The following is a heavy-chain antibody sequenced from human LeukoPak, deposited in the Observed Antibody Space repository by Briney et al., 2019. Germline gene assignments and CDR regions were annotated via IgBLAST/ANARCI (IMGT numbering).Heavy chain of an antibody. CDR1: GYTFSSYA. CDR2: INTNTGNP. D-gene: IGHD5-24*01. J-gene: IGHJ4*02. Sequence: ASVKVSCKASGYTFSSYAMNWVRQAPGQGLEWMGWINTNTGNPTYAQGFTGRFVFSLDTSVSTAYLQISSLKAEDTAVCYCAREAEMATITLDYWGQGTLVTVSS. V-gene: IGHV7-4-1*02. CDR3: AREAEMATITLDY.